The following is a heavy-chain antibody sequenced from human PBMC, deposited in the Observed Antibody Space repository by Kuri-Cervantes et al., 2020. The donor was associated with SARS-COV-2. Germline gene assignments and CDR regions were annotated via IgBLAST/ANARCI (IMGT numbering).Heavy chain of an antibody. V-gene: IGHV3-73*01. CDR1: GFTFSSYS. CDR3: TTLIDY. J-gene: IGHJ4*02. Sequence: GESLKISCAASGFTFSSYSMNWVRQGSGKGLEWVGRVRGKANNYATAYAASVKGRFTISRDDSKNMAYLQMNSLKTEDTAVYYRTTLIDYWGQGALVTVSS. CDR2: VRGKANNYAT.